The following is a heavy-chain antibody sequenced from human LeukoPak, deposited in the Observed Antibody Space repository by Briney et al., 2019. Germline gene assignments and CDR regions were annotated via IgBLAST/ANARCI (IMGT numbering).Heavy chain of an antibody. J-gene: IGHJ4*02. D-gene: IGHD3-22*01. CDR1: GFTFSSSA. V-gene: IGHV3-23*01. CDR3: AKRTYYYDSSGYYHRIDY. Sequence: QPGGSLRLSCAASGFTFSSSAMNWVRQAPGKGLEWVSAISGSGGSTNYTDSVKGRFTISRDNSKNTLYLQMNSPRAEDTAVYYCAKRTYYYDSSGYYHRIDYWGQGTLVTVSS. CDR2: ISGSGGST.